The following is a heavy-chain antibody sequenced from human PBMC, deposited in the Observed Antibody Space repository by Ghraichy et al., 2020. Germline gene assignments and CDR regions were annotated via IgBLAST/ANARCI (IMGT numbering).Heavy chain of an antibody. CDR3: AIGRRELPRSEFDS. CDR1: GVIFSGYW. CDR2: INGDGSIT. Sequence: GESLNISCVTSGVIFSGYWMHWVRQDPGKGLVWVSRINGDGSITSYADSVKGRFTISRDNAKSTLYLQLNSLRAEDTAVYYCAIGRRELPRSEFDSWSQGTLVTVSS. V-gene: IGHV3-74*01. J-gene: IGHJ4*02. D-gene: IGHD3-3*01.